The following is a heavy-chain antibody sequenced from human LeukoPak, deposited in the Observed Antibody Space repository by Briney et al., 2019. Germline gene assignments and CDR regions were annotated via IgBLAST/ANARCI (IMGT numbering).Heavy chain of an antibody. D-gene: IGHD5-24*01. V-gene: IGHV4-4*09. Sequence: SETLSLTCTVSGGSISSYYWSWIRQPPGKGLEWIGYIYTSGSTNYNPSLKSRVTISVDTSKNQFSLKLSSVTAADTTVYYCARGQRWLQSPGFWFDPWGQGTLVTVSS. CDR3: ARGQRWLQSPGFWFDP. CDR2: IYTSGST. J-gene: IGHJ5*02. CDR1: GGSISSYY.